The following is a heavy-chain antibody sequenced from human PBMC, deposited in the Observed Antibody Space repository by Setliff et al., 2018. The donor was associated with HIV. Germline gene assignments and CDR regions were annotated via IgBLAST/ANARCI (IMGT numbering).Heavy chain of an antibody. CDR2: IYHSGNT. CDR1: GGSISSSNW. D-gene: IGHD2-15*01. V-gene: IGHV4-4*02. CDR3: ARSSLHCGGGSCYLTWFDP. J-gene: IGHJ5*02. Sequence: KTSETLSLTCTVSGGSISSSNWWSWVRQPPGKGLEWIGEIYHSGNTNYNPSLKSRVIISVDKSKNQFSLKLSSVTAADTAVYYCARSSLHCGGGSCYLTWFDPWGQGTLVTVSS.